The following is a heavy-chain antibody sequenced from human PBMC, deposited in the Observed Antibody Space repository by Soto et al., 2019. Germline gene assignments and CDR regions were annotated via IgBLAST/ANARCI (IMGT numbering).Heavy chain of an antibody. CDR3: ARGGGTILAPLP. Sequence: QVQLVQSDTEVKKPGASVKVSCKASGYTFTGYFIHWVRQAPGQGLEWMGYINPNSGATKYAQKFQGRVTLTRDTSISTAYMELTMQRSDDTAVYYCARGGGTILAPLPWGQGTLVTVSS. CDR1: GYTFTGYF. CDR2: INPNSGAT. J-gene: IGHJ5*02. D-gene: IGHD3-3*01. V-gene: IGHV1-2*02.